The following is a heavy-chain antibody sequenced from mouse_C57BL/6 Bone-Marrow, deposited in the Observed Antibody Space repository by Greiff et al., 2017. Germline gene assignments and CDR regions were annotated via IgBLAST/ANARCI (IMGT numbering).Heavy chain of an antibody. CDR1: GFTFSSYA. CDR3: ARKNYFDY. CDR2: ISDGGSYT. Sequence: EVQVVESGGGLVKPGGSLKLSCAASGFTFSSYAMSWVRQTPEKRLEWVATISDGGSYTYYPDNVKGRFTISRDNAKNNLYLQMSHLKSEDTAMYYCARKNYFDYWGQGTTLTVSS. V-gene: IGHV5-4*01. J-gene: IGHJ2*01.